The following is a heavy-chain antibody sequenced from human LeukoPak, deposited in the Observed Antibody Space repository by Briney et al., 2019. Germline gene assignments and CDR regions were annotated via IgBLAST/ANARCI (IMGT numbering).Heavy chain of an antibody. V-gene: IGHV3-11*04. Sequence: CIGLSGSPLDYADSVRGRFTISRDNAKNSLYLDMNSLRAEDTAVYYCARKDFSRGSFSYWGQGTLVTVSS. D-gene: IGHD2-2*01. CDR3: ARKDFSRGSFSY. J-gene: IGHJ4*02. CDR2: IGLSGSPL.